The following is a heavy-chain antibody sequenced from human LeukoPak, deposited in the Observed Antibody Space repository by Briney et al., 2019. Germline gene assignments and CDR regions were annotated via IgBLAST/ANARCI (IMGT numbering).Heavy chain of an antibody. V-gene: IGHV4-34*01. Sequence: SETLSLTCAVYGGSFSGYYWSWIRQPPGKRLEWIGNIYYSGSTYYNPSLKSRVTVSIDTTKNQFSLKLSSVTAADTAVYYCARVVSYYYDSSGYYLPFDPWGQGTLVTVSS. D-gene: IGHD3-22*01. CDR2: IYYSGST. CDR3: ARVVSYYYDSSGYYLPFDP. CDR1: GGSFSGYY. J-gene: IGHJ5*02.